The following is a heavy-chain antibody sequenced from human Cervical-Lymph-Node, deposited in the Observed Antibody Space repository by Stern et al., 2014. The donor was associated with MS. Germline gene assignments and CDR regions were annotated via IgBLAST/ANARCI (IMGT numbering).Heavy chain of an antibody. D-gene: IGHD1-1*01. CDR1: GFSLTTSGMC. Sequence: QITLKESGPALVRPTQTLTLTCDFSGFSLTTSGMCVSWIRQTPGKALEWLALIDWEGDKYYNSTLKTRLTISKDTSKNQVGLTMTDVAPVDTATYYCARMRWNDNIFDHWGQGSLVTV. V-gene: IGHV2-70*01. CDR3: ARMRWNDNIFDH. CDR2: IDWEGDK. J-gene: IGHJ4*02.